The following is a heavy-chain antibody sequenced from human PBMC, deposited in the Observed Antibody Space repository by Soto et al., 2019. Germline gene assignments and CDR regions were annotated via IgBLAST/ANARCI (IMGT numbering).Heavy chain of an antibody. CDR2: ISAYNRNT. Sequence: QVQLVQSGAEVKKSGASVKVSCKASGYKFTSYGFSWVRQAPGQGLEWMGWISAYNRNTNYAQKFQGRVIMSTDTSTTTAFMELRSLRSADTAVYYCTLDFSDTPGYVGHWGQGTLVSVSS. CDR1: GYKFTSYG. V-gene: IGHV1-18*01. CDR3: TLDFSDTPGYVGH. D-gene: IGHD3-9*01. J-gene: IGHJ4*02.